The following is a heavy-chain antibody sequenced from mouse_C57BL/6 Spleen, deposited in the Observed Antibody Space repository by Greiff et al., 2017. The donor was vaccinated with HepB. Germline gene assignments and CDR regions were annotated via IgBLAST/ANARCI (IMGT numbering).Heavy chain of an antibody. V-gene: IGHV1-76*01. D-gene: IGHD4-1*01. J-gene: IGHJ4*01. CDR3: ARPTGTDYAMDY. CDR2: IYPGSGNT. Sequence: VQLQQSGAELVRPVASVKLSCKASGYTFTDYYINWVKQRTGQGLEWIARIYPGSGNTYYNEKFKGKATLTADKSSSTAYMQLSSLTSEDSAFYFCARPTGTDYAMDYWGQGTSVTVSS. CDR1: GYTFTDYY.